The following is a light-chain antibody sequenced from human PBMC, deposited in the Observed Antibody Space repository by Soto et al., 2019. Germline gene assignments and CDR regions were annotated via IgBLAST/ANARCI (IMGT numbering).Light chain of an antibody. J-gene: IGLJ2*01. Sequence: QSALTQPPSASGSPGQSVTISCTGTSSDVGGYNYVSWYQHHPGKAPKLIIYEVSKRPSGVPDRFSGSKSGNTASLTVSGLQDEDEADYYCSSYAGSNNFIFGGGTKLTVL. CDR1: SSDVGGYNY. CDR3: SSYAGSNNFI. CDR2: EVS. V-gene: IGLV2-8*01.